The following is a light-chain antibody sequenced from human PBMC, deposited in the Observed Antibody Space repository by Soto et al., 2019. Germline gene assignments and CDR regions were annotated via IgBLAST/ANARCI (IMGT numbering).Light chain of an antibody. V-gene: IGLV2-14*01. CDR3: SSYTSSSTLV. CDR2: EVS. Sequence: QSVLTQPASVSGSPVQSTTMSCTGSSSDVGGYNYVSWYQQHPGKAPRLMISEVSNRPSRVSNRFSGSKSGNTASLTISGLQAEDEADYYCSSYTSSSTLVFGTGTKVTVL. CDR1: SSDVGGYNY. J-gene: IGLJ1*01.